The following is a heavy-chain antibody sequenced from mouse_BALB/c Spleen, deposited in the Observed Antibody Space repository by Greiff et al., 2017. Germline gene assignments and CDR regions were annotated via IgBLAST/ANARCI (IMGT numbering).Heavy chain of an antibody. Sequence: VKLMESGPELVKPGASVRISCKASGYTFTSYYIHWVKQRPGQGLEWIGWIYPGNVNTKYNEKFKGKATLTADKSSSTAYMQLSSLTSEDSAVYFCARGEWYFDYWGQGTTLTVSS. CDR1: GYTFTSYY. CDR3: ARGEWYFDY. CDR2: IYPGNVNT. V-gene: IGHV1S56*01. D-gene: IGHD1-3*01. J-gene: IGHJ2*01.